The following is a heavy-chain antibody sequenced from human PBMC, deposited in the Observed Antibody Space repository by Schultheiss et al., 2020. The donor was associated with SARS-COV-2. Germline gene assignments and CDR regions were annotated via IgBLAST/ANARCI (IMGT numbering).Heavy chain of an antibody. CDR2: IWYDGSNK. V-gene: IGHV3-33*01. Sequence: GGSLRLSCAASGFTFSSYGMRWVRQAPGKGLDWVAVIWYDGSNKYYADSVKGRFTISRDNSKNTQYLQMNSLRAEDTAVYYCARGFLWLGGSYYSEYFQHWGQGTLVTVSS. CDR1: GFTFSSYG. J-gene: IGHJ1*01. D-gene: IGHD1-26*01. CDR3: ARGFLWLGGSYYSEYFQH.